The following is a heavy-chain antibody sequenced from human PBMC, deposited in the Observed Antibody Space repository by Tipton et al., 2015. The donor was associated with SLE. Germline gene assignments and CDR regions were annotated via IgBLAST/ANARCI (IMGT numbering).Heavy chain of an antibody. J-gene: IGHJ4*02. V-gene: IGHV4-61*02. Sequence: TLSLTCTVSGGSISGTYYWNWIRQSAGKGLEWIGLIHTSGSTNYNPSLKSRVTISLDTSKNQFSLRLTSVTAADTAVYYCTRDNWVFTTTGTMVWGQATLVTVPS. CDR2: IHTSGST. CDR1: GGSISGTYY. D-gene: IGHD1-1*01. CDR3: TRDNWVFTTTGTMV.